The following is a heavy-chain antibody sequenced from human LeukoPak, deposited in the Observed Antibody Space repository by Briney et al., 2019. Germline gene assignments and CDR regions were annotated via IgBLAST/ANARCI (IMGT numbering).Heavy chain of an antibody. V-gene: IGHV3-30*03. D-gene: IGHD3-22*01. CDR2: ISYDGSNK. CDR3: ARGHYYDSSGYYHYFDY. CDR1: GFTFSSYW. Sequence: TGGSLRLSCTASGFTFSSYWMSWVRQAPGKGLEWVAVISYDGSNKYYADSVKGRFTISRDNSKNTLYLQMNSLRAEDTAVYYCARGHYYDSSGYYHYFDYWGQGTLVTVSS. J-gene: IGHJ4*02.